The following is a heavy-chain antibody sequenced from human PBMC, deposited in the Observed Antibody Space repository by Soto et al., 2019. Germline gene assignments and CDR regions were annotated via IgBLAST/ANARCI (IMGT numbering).Heavy chain of an antibody. Sequence: SETLSLTCTVSGGSISSSSYYWGWIRQPPGKGLEWIGSIYYSGSTYYNPSLKSRVTISVDTSKNQFSLKLSSVTAADTAVYYCARARPNWNYKIFDYWGQGTLVTVSS. D-gene: IGHD1-7*01. CDR2: IYYSGST. CDR1: GGSISSSSYY. CDR3: ARARPNWNYKIFDY. J-gene: IGHJ4*02. V-gene: IGHV4-39*07.